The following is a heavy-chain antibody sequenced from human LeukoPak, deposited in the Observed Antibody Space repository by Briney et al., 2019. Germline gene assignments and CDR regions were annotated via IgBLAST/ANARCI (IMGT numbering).Heavy chain of an antibody. CDR1: GGTFRRYA. Sequence: GASVKVSCKASGGTFRRYAISWVRQAPGRGLEWMGGIIPIFTTANHAQKFQGRVTITADESTSTAYMELSSLRSEDTAVYYCARVGGSGSYTSHYFDYWGQGTLVTVSS. CDR2: IIPIFTTA. V-gene: IGHV1-69*13. CDR3: ARVGGSGSYTSHYFDY. D-gene: IGHD3-10*01. J-gene: IGHJ4*02.